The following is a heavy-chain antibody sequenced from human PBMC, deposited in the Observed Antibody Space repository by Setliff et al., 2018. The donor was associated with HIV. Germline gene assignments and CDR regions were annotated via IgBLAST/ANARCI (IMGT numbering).Heavy chain of an antibody. CDR3: ARSFSGRYFWSGYYTGPDPKGENAFDI. J-gene: IGHJ3*02. CDR1: GGSISNSNYF. Sequence: SETLSLTCTVSGGSISNSNYFWGWIRQPPGKGLEWIGRIYSSGSTYYQPSLQGRVSMSIDSSKNHLSLSLRYVTAADTAVYYCARSFSGRYFWSGYYTGPDPKGENAFDIWGQGTMVTVS. D-gene: IGHD3-3*01. CDR2: IYSSGST. V-gene: IGHV4-39*02.